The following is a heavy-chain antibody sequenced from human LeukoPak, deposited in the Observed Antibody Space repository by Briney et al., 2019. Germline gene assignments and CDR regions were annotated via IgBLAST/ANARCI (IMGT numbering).Heavy chain of an antibody. CDR3: ARESLEWFEFDY. J-gene: IGHJ4*02. CDR2: ISYGGSNK. D-gene: IGHD3-3*01. V-gene: IGHV3-30-3*01. CDR1: GFTFSSYA. Sequence: GGSLRLSCAASGFTFSSYAMHWVRQAPGKGLEWVAVISYGGSNKYYADSVKGRFTISRDNSKNTLYLQMNSLRAEDTAVYYCARESLEWFEFDYWGQGTLVTVSS.